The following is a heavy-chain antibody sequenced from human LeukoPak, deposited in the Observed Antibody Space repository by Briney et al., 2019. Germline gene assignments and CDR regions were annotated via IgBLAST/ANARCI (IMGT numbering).Heavy chain of an antibody. CDR1: GFTFSSYA. Sequence: GGSLRLSCAASGFTFSSYAMSWVRQAPGKGLEWVSAISGSGGSTYYADSVKGRFTISRDNSKNTLYLQMNSLRAEDTAVYYCAKESWRILWFGEPILDAFDIWGQGTMVTVSS. J-gene: IGHJ3*02. CDR2: ISGSGGST. D-gene: IGHD3-10*01. CDR3: AKESWRILWFGEPILDAFDI. V-gene: IGHV3-23*01.